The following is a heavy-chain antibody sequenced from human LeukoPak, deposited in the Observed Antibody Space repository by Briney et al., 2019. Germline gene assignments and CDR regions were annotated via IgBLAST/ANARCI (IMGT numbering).Heavy chain of an antibody. CDR1: VFTFSSYG. D-gene: IGHD5-18*01. CDR2: IRYDGSNK. J-gene: IGHJ4*02. Sequence: GGSLRLSCAASVFTFSSYGMHWVRQAPGKGLEWVAFIRYDGSNKYYADSVKGRFTISRDNSKNTLYLQMNSLRAEDTAVYYCAKDHPGYTYGYIGFDYWGQGTLLTVSS. V-gene: IGHV3-30*02. CDR3: AKDHPGYTYGYIGFDY.